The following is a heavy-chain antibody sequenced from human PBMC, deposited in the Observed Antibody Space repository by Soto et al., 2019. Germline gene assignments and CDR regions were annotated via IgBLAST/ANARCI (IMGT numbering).Heavy chain of an antibody. CDR2: IYYSGST. CDR3: ASFHMVTGFDP. J-gene: IGHJ5*02. D-gene: IGHD2-21*02. V-gene: IGHV4-39*01. CDR1: GGSISSSSYY. Sequence: QLQLQESGPGLVKPSETLSLTCTVSGGSISSSSYYWGWIRQPPGNGLEWIGSIYYSGSTYYNPSLKSRVTISVDTSKNQFSLKLSSVTAADTAVYYCASFHMVTGFDPWGQGTLVTVSS.